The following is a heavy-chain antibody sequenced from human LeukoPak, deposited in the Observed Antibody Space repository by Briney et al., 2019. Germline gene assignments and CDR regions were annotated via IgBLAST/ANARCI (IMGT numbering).Heavy chain of an antibody. CDR2: INAGNGNT. D-gene: IGHD3-22*01. J-gene: IGHJ4*02. CDR3: ARDGPTTMIVVGGTSRFDY. V-gene: IGHV1-3*01. CDR1: GYTFTSYA. Sequence: ASVKVSCKASGYTFTSYAMHWVRQAPGQRLEWMGWINAGNGNTKYSQKFQGRVTITRDTFASTAYMELSSLRSEDMAVYYCARDGPTTMIVVGGTSRFDYWGQGTLVTVSS.